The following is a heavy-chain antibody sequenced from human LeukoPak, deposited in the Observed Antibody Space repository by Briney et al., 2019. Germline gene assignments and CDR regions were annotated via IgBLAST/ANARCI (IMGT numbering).Heavy chain of an antibody. J-gene: IGHJ4*02. CDR3: ARGSGATYSSTRYYFDY. D-gene: IGHD6-13*01. CDR1: GYTFTGYY. V-gene: IGHV1-2*02. CDR2: INPNSGGT. Sequence: ASVKVSCKASGYTFTGYYMHWVRQAPGQGLEWMGWINPNSGGTNYAQKFQGRVTMTRDTSISTAYMELSRLRSDDTAVYYCARGSGATYSSTRYYFDYWAREPWSPSPQ.